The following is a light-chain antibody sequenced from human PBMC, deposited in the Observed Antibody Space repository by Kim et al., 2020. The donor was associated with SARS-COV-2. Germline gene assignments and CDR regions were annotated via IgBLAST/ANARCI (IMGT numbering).Light chain of an antibody. Sequence: SVSPVERATLSCRASQTVSRNLAWYQQKPGQAPRLLIYGASTRATGVPARFSGSGSATEFTLTISSLQSEDFAVYFCQQYNTWPTFGQGTKVDIK. CDR3: QQYNTWPT. J-gene: IGKJ1*01. CDR1: QTVSRN. CDR2: GAS. V-gene: IGKV3-15*01.